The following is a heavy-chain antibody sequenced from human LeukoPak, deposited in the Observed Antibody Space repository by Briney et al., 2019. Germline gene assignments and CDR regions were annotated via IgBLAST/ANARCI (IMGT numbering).Heavy chain of an antibody. Sequence: GGPLRLSCTASGFTLHNPVKSWLRQAPGKGLEGGSGISGSSGTTYYADSVKGRFIISRDNSKNTVFLQMETLRAEDTAVYFCAKVDGIAYGYVPLPIYFDLWGQGALVTVSS. J-gene: IGHJ4*02. CDR1: GFTLHNPV. CDR2: ISGSSGTT. D-gene: IGHD4-17*01. CDR3: AKVDGIAYGYVPLPIYFDL. V-gene: IGHV3-23*01.